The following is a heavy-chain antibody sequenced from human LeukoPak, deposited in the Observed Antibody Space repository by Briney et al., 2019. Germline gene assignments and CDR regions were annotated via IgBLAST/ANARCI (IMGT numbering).Heavy chain of an antibody. CDR3: ARVNDYDSGSYYTRDY. Sequence: GGSLSLSCAASGFTFRSYSMNWVRQAPGKGLEWVSSISSSSSYIYYADSVKGRFTISRDNAKNSLYLQMNSLRDEDTAVYYCARVNDYDSGSYYTRDYWGQGTLVTVSS. D-gene: IGHD3-10*01. V-gene: IGHV3-21*01. CDR2: ISSSSSYI. J-gene: IGHJ4*02. CDR1: GFTFRSYS.